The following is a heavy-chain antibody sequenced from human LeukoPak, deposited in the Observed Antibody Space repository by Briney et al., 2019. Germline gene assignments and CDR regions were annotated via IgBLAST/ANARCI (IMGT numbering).Heavy chain of an antibody. CDR1: GGSISSSSYY. V-gene: IGHV4-39*07. CDR2: IYYSGST. CDR3: ARDARENDFWSGYYTGIVFDY. Sequence: SETLSLTCTVSGGSISSSSYYWGWIRQPPGKGLEWIGSIYYSGSTYYNPSLKSRVTISVDTTNNQFSLKLSSVTAADTAVYYCARDARENDFWSGYYTGIVFDYWGQGTLVTVSS. D-gene: IGHD3-3*01. J-gene: IGHJ4*02.